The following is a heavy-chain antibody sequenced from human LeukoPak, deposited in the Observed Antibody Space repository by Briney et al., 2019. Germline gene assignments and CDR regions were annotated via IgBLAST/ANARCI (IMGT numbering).Heavy chain of an antibody. CDR1: GYTFTGYY. CDR2: INPNTGGT. Sequence: ASVKVSCKASGYTFTGYYMHWVRQAPGQGLEWMGWINPNTGGTNYAQKFQGRVTMTRDTSISTAYMDLSRLRSDDTAVYYCARVSIDYVYYYYYMDVWGKGTTVTVSS. V-gene: IGHV1-2*02. D-gene: IGHD4-17*01. CDR3: ARVSIDYVYYYYYMDV. J-gene: IGHJ6*03.